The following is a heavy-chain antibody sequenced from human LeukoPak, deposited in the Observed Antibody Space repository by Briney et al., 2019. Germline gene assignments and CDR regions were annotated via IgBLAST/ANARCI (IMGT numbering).Heavy chain of an antibody. CDR1: GYTFTGYY. CDR3: ARGRSGYSYGFGDY. D-gene: IGHD5-18*01. CDR2: INPHSGGT. V-gene: IGHV1-2*02. Sequence: ASVKVSCKASGYTFTGYYIHWVRQAPGQGLEWMGWINPHSGGTNYAQKFQGGVTMTRDTSITTAYMELSSLRSDDTAVYYCARGRSGYSYGFGDYWGQGTLVTVSS. J-gene: IGHJ4*02.